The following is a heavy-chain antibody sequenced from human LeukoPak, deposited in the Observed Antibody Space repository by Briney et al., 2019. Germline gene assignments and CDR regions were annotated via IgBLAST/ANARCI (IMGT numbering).Heavy chain of an antibody. V-gene: IGHV4-61*08. Sequence: SQTLSLTCTVSGGSISSGGYYWSWIRQHPGTGLEWIGYIYYSGSTNYNPSLKSRVTISVDTSKNQFSLKLSSVTAADTAVYYCARLGQYYYDAFDIWGQGTMVTVSS. CDR1: GGSISSGGYY. J-gene: IGHJ3*02. CDR2: IYYSGST. D-gene: IGHD3-10*01. CDR3: ARLGQYYYDAFDI.